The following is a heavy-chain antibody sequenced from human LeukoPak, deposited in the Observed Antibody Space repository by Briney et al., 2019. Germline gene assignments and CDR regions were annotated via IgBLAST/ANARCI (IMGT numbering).Heavy chain of an antibody. J-gene: IGHJ4*02. Sequence: PGGSLRLSCVASGFSVTSNGMHWVRQAPGKGLEDVSAISSNGVDTFYANSVKGRFTVSRDNSKNTLYLQMDTLRAEDTAVYYCAKDVYSYDSSGYYHPFDYWGQGTLVTVSS. CDR1: GFSVTSNG. V-gene: IGHV3-64*01. D-gene: IGHD3-22*01. CDR3: AKDVYSYDSSGYYHPFDY. CDR2: ISSNGVDT.